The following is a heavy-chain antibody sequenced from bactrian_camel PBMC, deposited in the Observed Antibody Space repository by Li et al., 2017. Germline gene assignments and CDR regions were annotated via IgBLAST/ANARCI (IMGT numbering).Heavy chain of an antibody. CDR1: YNHRGNC. CDR2: INSSGGRT. Sequence: VQLVESGGGSVQAGGSLRLSCRYNHRGNCMGWFRQAPGKEREGVAAINSSGGRTYYRDSVKGRFTISQDNANNTVYLQMNSLKPEDTAMYYCAAMKTYDCIWRWRRPAQYNYRGQGTQVTVS. D-gene: IGHD3*01. V-gene: IGHV3S40*01. CDR3: AAMKTYDCIWRWRRPAQYNY. J-gene: IGHJ4*01.